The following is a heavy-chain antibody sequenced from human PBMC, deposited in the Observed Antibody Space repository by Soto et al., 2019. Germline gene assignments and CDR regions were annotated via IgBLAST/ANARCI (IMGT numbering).Heavy chain of an antibody. CDR2: INPNSGGT. CDR1: GYTFTGYY. V-gene: IGHV1-2*04. D-gene: IGHD1-1*01. J-gene: IGHJ6*03. Sequence: ASVKVSCKASGYTFTGYYMHWVRQAPGQGLEWMGWINPNSGGTNYAQKFQGWVTMTRDTSISTAYMELSRLRSDDTAVYYCARGHLTTGTTATHYYYYYMDVWGKGTTVTVSS. CDR3: ARGHLTTGTTATHYYYYYMDV.